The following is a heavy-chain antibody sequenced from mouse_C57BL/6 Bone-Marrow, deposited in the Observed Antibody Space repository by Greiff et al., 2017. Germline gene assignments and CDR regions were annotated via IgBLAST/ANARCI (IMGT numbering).Heavy chain of an antibody. J-gene: IGHJ2*01. CDR1: GFNIKDDY. CDR3: TSPGGYLDY. V-gene: IGHV14-4*01. CDR2: IDPDNGDT. Sequence: VQLQQSGAELVRPGASVKLSCTASGFNIKDDYMHWVKQRPEQGLEWIGWIDPDNGDTDYASKFQGKATITADTSSNTAYLQLSSLTSDDTAVYYCTSPGGYLDYWGQGTTLTDSS.